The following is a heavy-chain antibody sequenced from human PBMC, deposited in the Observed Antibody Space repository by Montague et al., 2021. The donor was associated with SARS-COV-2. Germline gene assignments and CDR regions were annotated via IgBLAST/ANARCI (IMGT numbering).Heavy chain of an antibody. CDR2: KYYSGST. Sequence: SETLSLTCTVSGGSVSSGSYFWNRIRQPPGKGLEWIGYKYYSGSTNYNPSLKSRVTISVDKSKNQFSLKLTSVTAADTAVYYCARTRSESRGYYMPPFDYWGQGTLVTVSS. CDR1: GGSVSSGSYF. CDR3: ARTRSESRGYYMPPFDY. J-gene: IGHJ4*02. V-gene: IGHV4-61*01. D-gene: IGHD3-22*01.